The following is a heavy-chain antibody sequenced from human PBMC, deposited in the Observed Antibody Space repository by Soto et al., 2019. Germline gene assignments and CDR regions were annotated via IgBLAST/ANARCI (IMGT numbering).Heavy chain of an antibody. CDR2: ISGSGGST. CDR1: GFTFSSYA. D-gene: IGHD3-22*01. CDR3: ANLVGPYYYDSRGYDTVDY. J-gene: IGHJ4*02. V-gene: IGHV3-23*01. Sequence: EVQLLESGGGLVQPGGSLRLSCAASGFTFSSYAMSWVRQAPGKGLEWVSAISGSGGSTYYADSVKGRFTISRDNSKHTLYLQMNSLGAEYTAVYYCANLVGPYYYDSRGYDTVDYWGQGTLVTVSS.